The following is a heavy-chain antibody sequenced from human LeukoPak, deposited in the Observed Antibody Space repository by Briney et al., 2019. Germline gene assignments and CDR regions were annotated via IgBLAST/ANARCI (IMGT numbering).Heavy chain of an antibody. CDR1: GFTFSSFA. J-gene: IGHJ4*02. V-gene: IGHV3-23*01. Sequence: GGSLRLSCVDSGFTFSSFAMSWVRQAPGKVLEWVSTISSSGSTTYYVDSVKGGFTISRYNSRNTLYLQMNSLRGEDTAVYYCARESPAFDYWGQGTLVTVS. CDR3: ARESPAFDY. CDR2: ISSSGSTT.